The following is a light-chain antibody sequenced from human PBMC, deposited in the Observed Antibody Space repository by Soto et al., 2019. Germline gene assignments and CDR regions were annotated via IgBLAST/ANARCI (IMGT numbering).Light chain of an antibody. J-gene: IGLJ1*01. V-gene: IGLV2-14*01. CDR2: EVS. Sequence: SGLTLPASVSRTIKKTMTISCTGTSSDVGGYISVSWYQQHPGKAPKLVIYEVSHRPSGVSDRFSASKSGNTASLTISGLQAEDEADYYCSTNTSSITYVFGAGSKVTVL. CDR3: STNTSSITYV. CDR1: SSDVGGYIS.